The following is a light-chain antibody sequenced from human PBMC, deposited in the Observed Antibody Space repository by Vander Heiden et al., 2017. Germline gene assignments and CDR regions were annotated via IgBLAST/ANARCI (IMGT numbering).Light chain of an antibody. Sequence: ERVMTQSPGTLSVSPGKRVTLSCRASQNVGTNLAWYQQKPGQAPRLLIYGGSTRAVDIPDRFSASGSGTDFTLTINSLQSEDFAVYYCQQDYDWPRTFGQGTKVEI. V-gene: IGKV3D-15*01. CDR3: QQDYDWPRT. J-gene: IGKJ1*01. CDR1: QNVGTN. CDR2: GGS.